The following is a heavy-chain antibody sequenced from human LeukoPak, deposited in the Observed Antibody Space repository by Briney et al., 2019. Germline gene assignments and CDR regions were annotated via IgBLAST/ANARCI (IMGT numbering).Heavy chain of an antibody. CDR2: ISGSGGST. V-gene: IGHV3-23*01. CDR1: GFTFSSYA. D-gene: IGHD3-22*01. J-gene: IGHJ4*02. Sequence: GGSLGLSCAASGFTFSSYAMSWVRQAPGKGLEWVSAISGSGGSTYYADSVKGRFTISRDNSKNTLYLQMNSLRAEDTAVYYCAKSRDSSGYLGLSGYWGQGTLVTVSS. CDR3: AKSRDSSGYLGLSGY.